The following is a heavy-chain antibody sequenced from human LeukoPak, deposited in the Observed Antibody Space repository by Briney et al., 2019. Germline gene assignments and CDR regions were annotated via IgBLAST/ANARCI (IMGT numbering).Heavy chain of an antibody. CDR2: MNPNSGNT. D-gene: IGHD2-21*02. V-gene: IGHV1-8*01. Sequence: ASVKVSCKASGYTFTSYDINWVRQATGQGLEWMGWMNPNSGNTGYAQKFQGRVTMTRNTSISTAYMEPSSLRSEDTAVYYCATSNCGGDCYSLDYWGQGTLVTVSS. CDR1: GYTFTSYD. J-gene: IGHJ4*02. CDR3: ATSNCGGDCYSLDY.